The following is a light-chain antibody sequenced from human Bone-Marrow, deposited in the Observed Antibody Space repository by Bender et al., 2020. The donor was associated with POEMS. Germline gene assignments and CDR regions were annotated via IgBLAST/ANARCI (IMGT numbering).Light chain of an antibody. CDR1: HIGRKS. CDR2: DDN. Sequence: SYVLTQPPSVSVAPGQTARITCGGDHIGRKSVHWYQQKPGQAPVLVVYDDNIRPSGIPERFSGSKSGKTATLTISRVEAGNEADYYCQVWDTSSDHVVFGGGTKLTVL. V-gene: IGLV3-21*02. J-gene: IGLJ3*02. CDR3: QVWDTSSDHVV.